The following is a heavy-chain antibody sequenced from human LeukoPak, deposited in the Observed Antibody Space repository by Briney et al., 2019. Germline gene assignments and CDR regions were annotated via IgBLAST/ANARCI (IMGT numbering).Heavy chain of an antibody. V-gene: IGHV1-46*01. CDR2: INPSGGST. D-gene: IGHD2-21*02. Sequence: ASVKVSCKASGYTFTSYYMHWVRHAPGQWLEWMVIINPSGGSTSYSHKFQGRVTMTRDMSTSTVYMELSSLRSEDSAVYYCARDLSTAISGPDYWGQRTLVTVSS. J-gene: IGHJ4*02. CDR3: ARDLSTAISGPDY. CDR1: GYTFTSYY.